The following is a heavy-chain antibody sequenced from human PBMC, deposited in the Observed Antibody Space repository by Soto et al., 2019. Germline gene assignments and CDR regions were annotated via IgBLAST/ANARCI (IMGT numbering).Heavy chain of an antibody. CDR1: GGTFSSSG. V-gene: IGHV1-69*09. CDR3: ARRPQPRATADPCAVDV. Sequence: QVQLVQSGTEVKKPGSSVKVSCKASGGTFSSSGFSWVRQAPGQGLEWMGMIVPSLDTTKYAQKFQARVTITADQFTSTAYMELSSLRSEDTAVYYCARRPQPRATADPCAVDVLGQGTRVIVSS. J-gene: IGHJ6*02. CDR2: IVPSLDTT. D-gene: IGHD1-26*01.